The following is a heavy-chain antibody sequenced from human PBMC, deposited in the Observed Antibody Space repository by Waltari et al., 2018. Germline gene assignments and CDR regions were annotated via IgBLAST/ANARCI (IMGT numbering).Heavy chain of an antibody. Sequence: QVQLQESGPGLVKPSETLSLTCTVSGGSISSYYWSWIRQPPGQGLEWIGYIYYSGSTNYNPSLKSRVTISVDTSKNQFSLKLSSVTAADTAVYYCAREAFYDFWSGYSPGYFDYWGQGTLVTVSS. D-gene: IGHD3-3*01. CDR3: AREAFYDFWSGYSPGYFDY. J-gene: IGHJ4*02. V-gene: IGHV4-59*01. CDR1: GGSISSYY. CDR2: IYYSGST.